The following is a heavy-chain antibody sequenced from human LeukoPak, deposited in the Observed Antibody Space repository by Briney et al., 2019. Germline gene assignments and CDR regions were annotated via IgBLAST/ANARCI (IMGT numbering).Heavy chain of an antibody. CDR2: IRGDGVTT. V-gene: IGHV3-23*01. Sequence: GGSLRLSYAASGFTFSSHGMNWVRQAPGKGLEWVSGIRGDGVTTYYADSVKGRFTISRDNSKNTLYLQMNSLRAEDTAVYYCVKDDGWVQYANWGQGTLVTVSS. J-gene: IGHJ4*02. CDR1: GFTFSSHG. D-gene: IGHD5-24*01. CDR3: VKDDGWVQYAN.